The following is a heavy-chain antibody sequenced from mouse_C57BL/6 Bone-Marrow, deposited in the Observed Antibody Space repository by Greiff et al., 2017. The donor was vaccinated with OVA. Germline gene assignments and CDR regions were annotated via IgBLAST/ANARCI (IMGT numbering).Heavy chain of an antibody. Sequence: DVQLQESGPELVKPGASVKISCKASGYSFTGYYMNWVKQSPEKSLEWIGEINPSTGGTTYNQKFKAKATLTVDKSSSTAYMQLKSLTSEDSAVYYCATNYYGSSRFDYWGQGTTLTVSS. D-gene: IGHD1-1*01. V-gene: IGHV1-42*01. CDR2: INPSTGGT. J-gene: IGHJ2*01. CDR1: GYSFTGYY. CDR3: ATNYYGSSRFDY.